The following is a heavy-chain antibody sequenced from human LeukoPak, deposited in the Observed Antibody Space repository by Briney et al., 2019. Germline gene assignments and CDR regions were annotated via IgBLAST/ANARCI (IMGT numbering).Heavy chain of an antibody. Sequence: SETLSLTCAVYGGSFSGYYWSWIRQPPGKGLEWIGEINHSGSTNYNPSLKSRVTISVDTSKNQFSLKLSSVTAADTAVYYCARRPLWFGELWSWFDPWGQGTLVTISS. CDR1: GGSFSGYY. V-gene: IGHV4-34*01. CDR3: ARRPLWFGELWSWFDP. J-gene: IGHJ5*02. D-gene: IGHD3-10*01. CDR2: INHSGST.